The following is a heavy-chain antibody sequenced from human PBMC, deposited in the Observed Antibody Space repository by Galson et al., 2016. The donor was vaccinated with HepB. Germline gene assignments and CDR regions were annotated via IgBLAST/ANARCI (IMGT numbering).Heavy chain of an antibody. V-gene: IGHV3-21*06. CDR3: ARWSRGTGSSLDF. CDR2: ISSSSLYI. CDR1: GFNFSTFT. Sequence: SLRLSCAASGFNFSTFTVNWDRQVPGKGLEWVSSISSSSLYIYYADSLRGRFTVSRDNSKNSLFLQMNSLGAEDTAIYYCARWSRGTGSSLDFWGQGTLVTVSS. D-gene: IGHD3-10*01. J-gene: IGHJ4*02.